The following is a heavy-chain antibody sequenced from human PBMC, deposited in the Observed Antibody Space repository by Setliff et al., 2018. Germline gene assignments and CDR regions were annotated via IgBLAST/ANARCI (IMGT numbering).Heavy chain of an antibody. V-gene: IGHV4-39*02. CDR3: ARDEFLEGSYYYYYYMDV. D-gene: IGHD3-3*01. J-gene: IGHJ6*03. CDR2: IYYSGST. Sequence: SETLSLTCTVSGGSISSSSYYWGWIRQPPGKGLEWIGSIYYSGSTYYNPSLKSRVTISVDTSKNQFSLKRSSVTAADTAVYYCARDEFLEGSYYYYYYMDVWGKGTTVTVSS. CDR1: GGSISSSSYY.